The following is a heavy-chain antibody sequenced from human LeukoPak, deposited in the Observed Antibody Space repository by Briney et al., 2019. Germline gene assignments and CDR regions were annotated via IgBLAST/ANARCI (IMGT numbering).Heavy chain of an antibody. CDR3: ARRSSPVTEPDDY. Sequence: NRGESLKISCKGSGYSFTSYWIGWVRQMPGKGLEWMGTIYPGDSDTRYSPSFQGQVTISADKSISTAYLQWSSLKASDTAMYYCARRSSPVTEPDDYWGQGTLVTVSS. J-gene: IGHJ4*02. D-gene: IGHD4-17*01. V-gene: IGHV5-51*01. CDR2: IYPGDSDT. CDR1: GYSFTSYW.